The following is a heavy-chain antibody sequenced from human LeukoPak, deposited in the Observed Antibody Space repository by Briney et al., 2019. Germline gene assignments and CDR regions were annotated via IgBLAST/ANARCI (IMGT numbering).Heavy chain of an antibody. V-gene: IGHV4-34*01. CDR3: ERGIRDIVVVPVPRGNAFDI. D-gene: IGHD2-2*01. CDR2: INHSGST. CDR1: GGSFSGYY. Sequence: SQTLSLTCAVYGGSFSGYYWSWIRQPPGKGLEWIGEINHSGSTNYNPSLKSRVTISVDTSKNQFSLKLSSVTAADTAVYYCERGIRDIVVVPVPRGNAFDIWGQGTMVTVSS. J-gene: IGHJ3*02.